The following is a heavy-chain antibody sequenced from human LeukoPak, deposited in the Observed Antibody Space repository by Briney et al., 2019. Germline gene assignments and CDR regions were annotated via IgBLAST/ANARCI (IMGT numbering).Heavy chain of an antibody. V-gene: IGHV3-33*01. Sequence: RSLRLSCAASGFTFSSYGMHWVRQAPGKGLEWVAVIWYNGSNKYYADSVKGRFTISRDNSKNTLYLQMNSLRAEDTAVYYCARSGPATGANFDYWGQGTLVTVSS. CDR2: IWYNGSNK. D-gene: IGHD2-2*01. CDR3: ARSGPATGANFDY. CDR1: GFTFSSYG. J-gene: IGHJ4*02.